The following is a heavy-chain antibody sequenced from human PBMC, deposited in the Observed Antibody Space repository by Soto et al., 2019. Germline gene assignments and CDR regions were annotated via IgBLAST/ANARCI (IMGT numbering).Heavy chain of an antibody. V-gene: IGHV3-23*01. J-gene: IGHJ4*02. Sequence: GESLKISCAASGFTFSNYAMTWVRQAPGKGLEWVSSLSGPGTSTYYADSVKGRFTISRDNSMNTLFLQMNSLRAEDTAVYYCAKSIAGRWLQPDCWGQGTLVTVSS. CDR3: AKSIAGRWLQPDC. CDR1: GFTFSNYA. D-gene: IGHD3-10*01. CDR2: LSGPGTST.